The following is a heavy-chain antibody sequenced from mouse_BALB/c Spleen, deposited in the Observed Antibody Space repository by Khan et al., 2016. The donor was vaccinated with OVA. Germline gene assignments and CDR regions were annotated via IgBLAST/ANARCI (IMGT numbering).Heavy chain of an antibody. Sequence: VQLKQSGPGLVKPSQSLSLTCTVTGYSITSDYAWNWIRQFPGNKLEWMGHISYSGNTKYNPSLKSRISITRTTSKNKFFLQLNSLTTEDTATYYCARIYGGDFDYWGQGTTLTVSS. D-gene: IGHD1-1*01. CDR3: ARIYGGDFDY. J-gene: IGHJ2*01. CDR2: ISYSGNT. CDR1: GYSITSDYA. V-gene: IGHV3-2*02.